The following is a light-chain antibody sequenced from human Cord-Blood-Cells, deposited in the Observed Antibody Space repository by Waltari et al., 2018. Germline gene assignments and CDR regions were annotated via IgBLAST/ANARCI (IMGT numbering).Light chain of an antibody. Sequence: QSALTQPASVSGSPGQSITISCTGTSSDVGCYNYVSWYQQHPGKAPKLMIYDGSKRPSGVSKRFSGSKSGNTASLTISGLQAEDEADYYCSSYTGSSTWVFGGGTKLTVL. CDR1: SSDVGCYNY. CDR2: DGS. CDR3: SSYTGSSTWV. V-gene: IGLV2-14*03. J-gene: IGLJ3*02.